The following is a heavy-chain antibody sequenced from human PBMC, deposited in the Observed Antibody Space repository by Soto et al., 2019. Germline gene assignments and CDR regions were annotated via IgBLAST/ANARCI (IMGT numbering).Heavy chain of an antibody. CDR2: IYPGDSDT. Sequence: PGESLNICCKASGYSFTNYWIGWERQMPGKGLEGMGIIYPGDSDTKYSPSLQGQVSISADTSISTAYLQWTSLKASDTAMYYCARSRRGAYSSGWYSPSGYYNYGIDVWGQGTKVTVSS. J-gene: IGHJ6*02. CDR3: ARSRRGAYSSGWYSPSGYYNYGIDV. D-gene: IGHD6-19*01. CDR1: GYSFTNYW. V-gene: IGHV5-51*01.